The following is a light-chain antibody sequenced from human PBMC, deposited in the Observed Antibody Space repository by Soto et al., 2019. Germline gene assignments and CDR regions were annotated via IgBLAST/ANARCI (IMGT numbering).Light chain of an antibody. CDR2: AAS. Sequence: DIQMTQSPSSLSASVGDRVTITCRASQAIRNHLAWYQQKPGKVPRLLIYAASTLQSGVTSRFSGSGSETDFTLTISSLQPEDVATYYCQEYDSTPQTFGQGTKVEIK. J-gene: IGKJ1*01. CDR1: QAIRNH. V-gene: IGKV1-27*01. CDR3: QEYDSTPQT.